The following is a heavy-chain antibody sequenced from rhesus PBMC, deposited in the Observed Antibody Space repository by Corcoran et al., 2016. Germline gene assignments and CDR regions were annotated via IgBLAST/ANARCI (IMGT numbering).Heavy chain of an antibody. CDR3: ARDTVTTPFDY. CDR1: GGSVRRRNW. CDR2: ISGSGGST. Sequence: QLQLQESGTGLVKPSETLSLTCAVSGGSVRRRNWWSWIRQPPGKGLEWIGRISGSGGSTSYTPSLTSRVTISTDTSKNQFSLKVSSVTAADTAVYYCARDTVTTPFDYWGQGVLVTVSS. D-gene: IGHD4-23*01. J-gene: IGHJ4*01. V-gene: IGHV4-57*01.